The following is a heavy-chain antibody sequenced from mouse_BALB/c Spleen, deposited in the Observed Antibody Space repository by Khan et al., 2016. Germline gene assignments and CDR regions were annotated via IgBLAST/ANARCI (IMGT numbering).Heavy chain of an antibody. J-gene: IGHJ4*01. Sequence: EVQLQESGPGLMKPSQSLSLTCTVTGYSITSDYAWNWIRQFPGNKLEWMGYIIYSGSTTYTPSLKSRISITRDTSKNQFFLQLNSVTISAKATYYGSSDGPNYAMDYWGQGTSVTVSS. CDR3: SSDGPNYAMDY. V-gene: IGHV3-2*02. D-gene: IGHD2-3*01. CDR1: GYSITSDYA. CDR2: IIYSGST.